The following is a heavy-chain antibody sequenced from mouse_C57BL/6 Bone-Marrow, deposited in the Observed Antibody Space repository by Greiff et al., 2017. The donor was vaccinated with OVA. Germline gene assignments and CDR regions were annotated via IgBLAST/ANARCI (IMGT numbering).Heavy chain of an antibody. Sequence: EVQLQQSGAELVRPGASVKLSCTASGFNIKDDYMHWVKQRPEQGLEWIGWIDPENGDTEYASKFQGKATITADTSSNTAYLQLSSLTSEDTAVYYCTLYGNYLYYFDDWGQGTTLTVSS. CDR2: IDPENGDT. CDR3: TLYGNYLYYFDD. J-gene: IGHJ2*01. CDR1: GFNIKDDY. D-gene: IGHD2-1*01. V-gene: IGHV14-4*01.